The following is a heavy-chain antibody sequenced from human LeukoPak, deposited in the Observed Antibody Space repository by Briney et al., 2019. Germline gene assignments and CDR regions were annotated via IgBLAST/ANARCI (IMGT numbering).Heavy chain of an antibody. CDR2: INSDGSST. CDR1: GFTLSSYW. J-gene: IGHJ4*02. V-gene: IGHV3-74*01. CDR3: ARGSGRYYDY. Sequence: GGSLRLSCAASGFTLSSYWMHAVRQAPGKGLVWVSRINSDGSSTSYADSVKGRLTISRDNDKHTLYLQMNSLRAEDTAVYYCARGSGRYYDYWGRGTLVSVPS. D-gene: IGHD3-3*01.